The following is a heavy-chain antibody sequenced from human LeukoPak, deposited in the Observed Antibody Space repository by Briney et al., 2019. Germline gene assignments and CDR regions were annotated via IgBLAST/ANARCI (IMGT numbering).Heavy chain of an antibody. CDR1: GFTLSSYS. J-gene: IGHJ6*03. CDR2: ISSSSTTI. CDR3: ARGDYYYYMDV. Sequence: GGSLRLSCAASGFTLSSYSMNWVRQAPGKGLEWVSYISSSSTTIYYADSVKGRFTISRDNAKNSLYLQMNSLRAEDTAVYYCARGDYYYYMDVWGKGTTVTVSS. V-gene: IGHV3-48*01.